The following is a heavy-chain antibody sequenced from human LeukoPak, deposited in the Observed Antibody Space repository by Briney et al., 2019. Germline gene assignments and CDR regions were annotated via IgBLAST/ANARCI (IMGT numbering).Heavy chain of an antibody. CDR1: GFTFSSYE. V-gene: IGHV3-48*03. J-gene: IGHJ6*04. CDR3: ARFDVTPYGMDV. CDR2: ISSSGSTI. D-gene: IGHD1-14*01. Sequence: GGSLRLSCAASGFTFSSYEMNWVRQAPGKGLEWVSYISSSGSTIYYADSVKGRFTISRDNAKNSLYLQMNSLRAEDTAVYYCARFDVTPYGMDVWGKGTTVTVSS.